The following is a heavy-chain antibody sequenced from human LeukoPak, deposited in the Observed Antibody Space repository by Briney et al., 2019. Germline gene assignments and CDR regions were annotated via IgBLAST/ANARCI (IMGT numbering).Heavy chain of an antibody. CDR3: ARNGGIAAAGTFDY. Sequence: SETLSLTCTVSGYSISSGYYWGWIRQPPGKGLEWIGSIYHSGSTYYNPSPKSRVTISVDTSKNQFSLKLSSVTAADTAVYYCARNGGIAAAGTFDYWGQGTLVTVSS. CDR1: GYSISSGYY. J-gene: IGHJ4*02. D-gene: IGHD6-13*01. V-gene: IGHV4-38-2*02. CDR2: IYHSGST.